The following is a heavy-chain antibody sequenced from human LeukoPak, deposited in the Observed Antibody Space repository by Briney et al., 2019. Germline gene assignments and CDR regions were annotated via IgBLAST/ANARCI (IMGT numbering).Heavy chain of an antibody. D-gene: IGHD5-18*01. CDR3: ARDQGYTYGQTHYFDF. CDR1: AGSLNPYY. V-gene: IGHV4-4*07. CDR2: IYASGTT. Sequence: SETLSLTCTVPAGSLNPYYWSWIRQSAEKGLEWIGRIYASGTTKYNPSLQSRVAMSVDMSKNQFSLNLASVTAADTAVYYCARDQGYTYGQTHYFDFWGQGILVTVSS. J-gene: IGHJ4*02.